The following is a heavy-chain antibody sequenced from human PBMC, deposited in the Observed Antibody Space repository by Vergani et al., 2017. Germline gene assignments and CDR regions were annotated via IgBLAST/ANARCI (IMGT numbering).Heavy chain of an antibody. Sequence: QVQLQESGPGLVRPSQTLSLTCTVSGCSIRSGSYYWSWFRQPAGKGLEWIGRFYTGGGTSYNPSLKSRVTISVDTSKNQFSLQLSSVTAADTAVYYCARDPLYSTTWPFLLLDMDVWGQGTTVTVSS. J-gene: IGHJ6*02. CDR2: FYTGGGT. D-gene: IGHD6-13*01. V-gene: IGHV4-61*02. CDR1: GCSIRSGSYY. CDR3: ARDPLYSTTWPFLLLDMDV.